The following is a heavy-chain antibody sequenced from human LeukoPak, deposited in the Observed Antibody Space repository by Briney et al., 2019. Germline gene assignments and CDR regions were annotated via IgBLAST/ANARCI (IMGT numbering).Heavy chain of an antibody. V-gene: IGHV3-30-3*01. Sequence: GGSLRLSCAASGFTFNSYAMHWVRQAPGKGLEWVAVISYDGSNKYYADSVKGRFTISRDNSKNTLYLQMNSLRAEDTAVYYCARMEDFGYDSSGLPPYWGQGTLVTVSS. D-gene: IGHD3-22*01. CDR3: ARMEDFGYDSSGLPPY. CDR2: ISYDGSNK. J-gene: IGHJ4*02. CDR1: GFTFNSYA.